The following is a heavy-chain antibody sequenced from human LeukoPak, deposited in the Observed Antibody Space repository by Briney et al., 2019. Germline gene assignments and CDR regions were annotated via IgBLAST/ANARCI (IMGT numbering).Heavy chain of an antibody. CDR2: IYATGNT. D-gene: IGHD3-10*01. Sequence: PSETLSLTCSVSGGSMRSDSSFWSWIRQPAGKGLEWIGRIYATGNTNYNPSLERRVTISVDTSKNQFSLKLSSVTAADTAVYYCARDFPYYYCSGSYYFDYWGQGTLVTVSS. CDR3: ARDFPYYYCSGSYYFDY. V-gene: IGHV4-61*02. J-gene: IGHJ4*02. CDR1: GGSMRSDSSF.